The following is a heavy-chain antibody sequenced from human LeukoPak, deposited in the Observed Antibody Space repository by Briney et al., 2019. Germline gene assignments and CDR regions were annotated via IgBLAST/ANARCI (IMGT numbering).Heavy chain of an antibody. CDR2: MNHNSGNT. CDR3: ARGPFHTTVTTYYMDV. J-gene: IGHJ6*03. Sequence: GASVKVSCKASGYTFTSYGISWVRQAPGQGLEWMGWMNHNSGNTGYAQKFQGRVTITRNTSISTAYMELSSLRSEDTAVYYCARGPFHTTVTTYYMDVWGKGTTVTVSS. D-gene: IGHD4-17*01. CDR1: GYTFTSYG. V-gene: IGHV1-8*03.